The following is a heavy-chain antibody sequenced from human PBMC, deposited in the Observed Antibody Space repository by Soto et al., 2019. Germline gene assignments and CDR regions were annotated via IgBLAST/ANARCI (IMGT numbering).Heavy chain of an antibody. CDR1: GFTFRNYN. CDR3: ARDIASAGGSYFDS. V-gene: IGHV3-21*06. Sequence: EVQLVESGGGLVKAGGSLRLFCTASGFTFRNYNMNWVRQAPGKGLGGVSSISTGGAYMVYADSLKGRFTISRDNAQNSLFLQIDSPRAEDTAVYYCARDIASAGGSYFDSWGQGTLVTVSS. D-gene: IGHD3-10*01. CDR2: ISTGGAYM. J-gene: IGHJ4*02.